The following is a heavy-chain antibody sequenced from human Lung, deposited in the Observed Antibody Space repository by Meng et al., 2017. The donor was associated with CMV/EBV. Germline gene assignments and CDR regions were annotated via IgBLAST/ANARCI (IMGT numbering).Heavy chain of an antibody. CDR3: AREYCSATSCYLVASGGMDV. CDR1: GGFISSSSW. CDR2: IHHSGRT. V-gene: IGHV4-4*01. J-gene: IGHJ6*02. D-gene: IGHD2-2*01. Sequence: LXXAVSGGFISSSSWWSWVRQPPGKGLEWIGEIHHSGRTKYNPSLKSRVIISVDKSKNQFTLNLSSVTAADTAVYFCAREYCSATSCYLVASGGMDVWGQGTXVTVSS.